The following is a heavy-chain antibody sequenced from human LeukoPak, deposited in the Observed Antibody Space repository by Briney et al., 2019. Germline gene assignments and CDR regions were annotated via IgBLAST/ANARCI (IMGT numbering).Heavy chain of an antibody. CDR1: GYTFTSYD. J-gene: IGHJ4*02. V-gene: IGHV1-8*02. Sequence: RASVKVSCKASGYTFTSYDINWVRQATGQGLEWMGWMNPNSGNTGYAQKLQGRVTMTTDTSTSTAYMELRSLRSDDTAVYYCARAPVTSPSDYWGQGTLVTVSS. CDR3: ARAPVTSPSDY. D-gene: IGHD4-11*01. CDR2: MNPNSGNT.